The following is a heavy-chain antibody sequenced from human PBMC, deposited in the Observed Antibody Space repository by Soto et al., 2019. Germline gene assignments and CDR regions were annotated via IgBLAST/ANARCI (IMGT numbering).Heavy chain of an antibody. CDR3: ASVVVPAAMPVGVYFDY. Sequence: QVQLQESGPGLVKPSGTLSLTCAVSSGSISSSNWWSWVRQPPGKGLEWIGEIYHSGSTNYNPSLKSRVTISVDKSKNQFSLKLSSVTAADTAVYYCASVVVPAAMPVGVYFDYWGQGTLVTVSS. V-gene: IGHV4-4*02. CDR2: IYHSGST. D-gene: IGHD2-2*01. J-gene: IGHJ4*02. CDR1: SGSISSSNW.